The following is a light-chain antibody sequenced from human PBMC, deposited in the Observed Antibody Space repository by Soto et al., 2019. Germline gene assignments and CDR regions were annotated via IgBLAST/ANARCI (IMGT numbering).Light chain of an antibody. J-gene: IGLJ2*01. CDR1: TLANTF. CDR2: QNT. Sequence: SYELTQPPSVSVSPGQTAIITCSGHTLANTFAYWYQQKSGQSPVLVIYQNTNRPSGIPERFSSSNSGNTATLTISETQALDEADYFCQAWDSTTGVVFGGGTKLTVL. V-gene: IGLV3-1*01. CDR3: QAWDSTTGVV.